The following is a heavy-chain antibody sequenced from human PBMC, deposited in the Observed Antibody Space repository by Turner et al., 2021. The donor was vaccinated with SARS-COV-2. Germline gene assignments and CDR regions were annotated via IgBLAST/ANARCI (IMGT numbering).Heavy chain of an antibody. D-gene: IGHD3-3*01. V-gene: IGHV4-39*01. CDR1: GDSISRSRYY. CDR2: IYYSGST. J-gene: IGHJ4*02. Sequence: QLQLQESGPGLAKPSETLSLTCTVSGDSISRSRYYWGWIRQPPGKGLEWMGSIYYSGSTYYNPSLKSRVTISVDTSKNQFSLLLSSVTAADPAVYYCARSNYDFWSGYYTFYFDYWGQGTLVTVSS. CDR3: ARSNYDFWSGYYTFYFDY.